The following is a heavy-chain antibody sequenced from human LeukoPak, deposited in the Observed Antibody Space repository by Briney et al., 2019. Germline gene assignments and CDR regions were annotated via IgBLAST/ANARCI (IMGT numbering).Heavy chain of an antibody. Sequence: GRSLRLSCAASGFTFSNYAMHWVRQTPGKGLEWVTILSYDGSQTYYADSVKGRFTISRDNSKNTLFLQMNSLRAGDTAVYYCARVGRAYDFWDYLDYWGQGTPVTVSS. V-gene: IGHV3-30*04. D-gene: IGHD3-3*01. CDR3: ARVGRAYDFWDYLDY. CDR1: GFTFSNYA. J-gene: IGHJ4*02. CDR2: LSYDGSQT.